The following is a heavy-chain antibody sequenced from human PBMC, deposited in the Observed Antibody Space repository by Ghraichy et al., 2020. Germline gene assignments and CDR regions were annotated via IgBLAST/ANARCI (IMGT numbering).Heavy chain of an antibody. CDR2: IYTSGST. CDR3: ASGGGYSDYYFDY. CDR1: GGSISSYY. D-gene: IGHD5-12*01. V-gene: IGHV4-4*09. J-gene: IGHJ4*02. Sequence: SETLSLTCTVSGGSISSYYWSWIRQPPGKGLEWIGYIYTSGSTNYNPSLKSRVTISVDTSKNQFSLKLSSVTAADTAVYYCASGGGYSDYYFDYWGQGTLVTVSS.